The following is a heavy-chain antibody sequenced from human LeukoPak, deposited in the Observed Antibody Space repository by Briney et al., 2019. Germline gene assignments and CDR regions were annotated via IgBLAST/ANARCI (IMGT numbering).Heavy chain of an antibody. CDR3: AKAPEAVAGTP. CDR1: GFTFSSYG. CDR2: ISGSGGST. D-gene: IGHD6-19*01. V-gene: IGHV3-23*01. J-gene: IGHJ5*02. Sequence: GGSLRLSCAASGFTFSSYGMNWVRQAPGKGLEWVSAISGSGGSTYYADSVKGRFTISRDNSKNTLYLQMNSLRAEDTAVYYCAKAPEAVAGTPWGQGTLVTVSS.